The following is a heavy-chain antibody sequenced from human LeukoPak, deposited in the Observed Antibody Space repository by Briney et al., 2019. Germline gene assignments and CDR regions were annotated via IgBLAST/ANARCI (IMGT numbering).Heavy chain of an antibody. J-gene: IGHJ4*02. CDR2: TYYRSRWYT. Sequence: SQTLSLTCAISGDSVSSNTGAWNWIRQSPSRGLEWLGRTYYRSRWYTDYGASVKSRITIKPDTSKNQLSLQLNSVTPEDTAVYYCARSGSGSYDYWGQGTLVTVSS. D-gene: IGHD1-26*01. CDR1: GDSVSSNTGA. V-gene: IGHV6-1*01. CDR3: ARSGSGSYDY.